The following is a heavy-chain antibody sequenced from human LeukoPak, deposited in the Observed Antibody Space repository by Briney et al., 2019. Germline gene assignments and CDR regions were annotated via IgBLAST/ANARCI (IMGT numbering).Heavy chain of an antibody. J-gene: IGHJ6*02. CDR1: GGSISSGDYY. V-gene: IGHV4-30-4*01. CDR3: ARQAQGATWYYYYGMDV. Sequence: SETLSLTCTVSGGSISSGDYYWSWIRQPPGKGLEWIGYIYYSGSTYYNPSLKSRVTISVDTSKNQFSLKLSSVTAADTAVYYCARQAQGATWYYYYGMDVGAKGPRSPSP. CDR2: IYYSGST. D-gene: IGHD1-26*01.